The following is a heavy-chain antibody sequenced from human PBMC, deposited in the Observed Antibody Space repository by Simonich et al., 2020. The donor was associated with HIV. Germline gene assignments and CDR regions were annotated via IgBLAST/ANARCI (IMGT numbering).Heavy chain of an antibody. J-gene: IGHJ4*02. Sequence: QVQLVQSGTEVKKPGASVKVSCKASGYTFTDYYMHWVRQAPGKGLAWLGGINTNIGGTDYAQNFQGRVTLTSDTSISTAYMELSGLRSDDTAVYYCVSGMMGFDYWGQGTLVTVSS. D-gene: IGHD3-16*01. CDR1: GYTFTDYY. CDR2: INTNIGGT. CDR3: VSGMMGFDY. V-gene: IGHV1-2*02.